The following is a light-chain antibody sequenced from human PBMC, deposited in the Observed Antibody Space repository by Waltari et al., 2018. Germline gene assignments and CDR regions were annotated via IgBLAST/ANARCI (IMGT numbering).Light chain of an antibody. CDR3: CSYAGNYTFA. Sequence: QSALTQPRSVSGSPGHSVTISCTGTSRDIGDFNYVSWYQRHPGKAPRVVIYDVNKRPSGVPDRFSGSKSGNTASLTISGLQAEDEADYCCCSYAGNYTFAFGGGTKLTVL. CDR1: SRDIGDFNY. J-gene: IGLJ2*01. V-gene: IGLV2-11*01. CDR2: DVN.